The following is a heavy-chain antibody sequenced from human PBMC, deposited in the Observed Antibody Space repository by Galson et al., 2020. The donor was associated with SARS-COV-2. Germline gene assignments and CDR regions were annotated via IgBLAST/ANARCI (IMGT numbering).Heavy chain of an antibody. CDR2: ISFDGSNQ. J-gene: IGHJ4*02. CDR1: GFTFSNYA. CDR3: TRDVNKYGSGGQYPY. D-gene: IGHD3-10*01. Sequence: GGSLRLSCAASGFTFSNYAMHWVRQAPGKGPQWVAVISFDGSNQYYADSVKGRFTSSRDNSNNMLYLQMNSLRPEDTAVYYCTRDVNKYGSGGQYPYWGQGTLVTVSS. V-gene: IGHV3-30*04.